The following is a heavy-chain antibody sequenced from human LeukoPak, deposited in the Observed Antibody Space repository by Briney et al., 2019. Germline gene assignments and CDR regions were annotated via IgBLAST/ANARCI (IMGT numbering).Heavy chain of an antibody. V-gene: IGHV4-30-2*01. J-gene: IGHJ6*02. CDR1: GGSISSGGYS. CDR2: IYHSGST. Sequence: SETLSLTCAVSGGSISSGGYSWSWIRQPPGKGLEWIGYIYHSGSTYYNPSLKSRVTISVDRSKNQFSLKLSSVTAADTAVYYCARDPYSNYREYGMDVWGQGTTVTVSS. D-gene: IGHD4-11*01. CDR3: ARDPYSNYREYGMDV.